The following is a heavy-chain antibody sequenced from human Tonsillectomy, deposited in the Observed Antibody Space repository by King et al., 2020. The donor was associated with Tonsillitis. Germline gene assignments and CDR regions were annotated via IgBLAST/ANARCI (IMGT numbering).Heavy chain of an antibody. CDR1: GFTFSSYS. CDR2: ISSSSSYI. D-gene: IGHD1-7*01. J-gene: IGHJ4*02. Sequence: DVQLVESGGGLVKPGGSLRLSCAASGFTFSSYSMNWVRQAPGKGLEWVSSISSSSSYIYYADSVKGRFTISRDNAKNSLYLPMNSLRAEDTAVYYCARDLKWNYGYWGQGTLVTVSS. CDR3: ARDLKWNYGY. V-gene: IGHV3-21*01.